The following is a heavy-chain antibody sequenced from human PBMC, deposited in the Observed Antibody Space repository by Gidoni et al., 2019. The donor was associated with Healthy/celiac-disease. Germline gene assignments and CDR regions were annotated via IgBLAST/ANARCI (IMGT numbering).Heavy chain of an antibody. CDR2: INHSGST. J-gene: IGHJ4*02. Sequence: QVQLQQWGAGLLKPSETLSLTCAVYGGSFSGYYWSWIRQPPGKGLEWIGEINHSGSTNYNPSLKSRVTISVDTSKNQFSLKLSSVTAADTAVYYCARGPYVQSFDYWGQGTLVTVSS. D-gene: IGHD3-10*02. CDR1: GGSFSGYY. CDR3: ARGPYVQSFDY. V-gene: IGHV4-34*01.